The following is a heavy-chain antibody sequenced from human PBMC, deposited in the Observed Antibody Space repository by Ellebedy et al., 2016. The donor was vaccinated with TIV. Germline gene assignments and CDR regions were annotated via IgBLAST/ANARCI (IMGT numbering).Heavy chain of an antibody. D-gene: IGHD6-6*01. Sequence: SETLSLXCSVSGGSIRSDSYHWAWIRQPPGKGLEWIGSIFYDGSKYYNPSLLRRVTISVDTSQNHFSLKFDSVTATDTAVYYCARHEGPSSSGYYFYYGMDVWGHGTTVTVSS. CDR3: ARHEGPSSSGYYFYYGMDV. J-gene: IGHJ6*02. CDR2: IFYDGSK. CDR1: GGSIRSDSYH. V-gene: IGHV4-39*01.